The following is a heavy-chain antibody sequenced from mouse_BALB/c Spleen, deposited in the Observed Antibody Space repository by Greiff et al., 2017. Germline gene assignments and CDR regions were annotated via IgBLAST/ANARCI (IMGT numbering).Heavy chain of an antibody. Sequence: QVQLQQPGAELVKPGAPVKLSCKASGYTFTSYWMNWVKQRPGRGLEWIGRIDPSDSETHYIQKFKDKATLTVDKSSSTAYIQLSSLTSEDSAVYYCARGYYGNYYYAMDYWGRGTSVTVYS. CDR2: IDPSDSET. CDR3: ARGYYGNYYYAMDY. CDR1: GYTFTSYW. J-gene: IGHJ4*01. V-gene: IGHV1-69*02. D-gene: IGHD2-1*01.